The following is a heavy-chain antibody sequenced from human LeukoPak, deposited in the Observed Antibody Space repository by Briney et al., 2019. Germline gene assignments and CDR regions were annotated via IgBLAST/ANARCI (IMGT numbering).Heavy chain of an antibody. J-gene: IGHJ4*02. CDR3: ARLEIVVPAAITDY. CDR1: GCSISSSSYY. D-gene: IGHD2-2*01. Sequence: SGTLSLTCTVSGCSISSSSYYWGWIRQPPGKGLEWIGSIYYSGSTYYNPSLKSRVTISVDTSKNQFSLKLSSVTAADTAVYYCARLEIVVPAAITDYWGQGTLVTVSS. V-gene: IGHV4-39*01. CDR2: IYYSGST.